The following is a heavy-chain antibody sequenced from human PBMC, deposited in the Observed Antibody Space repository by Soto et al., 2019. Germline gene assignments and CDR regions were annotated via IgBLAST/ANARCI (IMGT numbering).Heavy chain of an antibody. V-gene: IGHV3-48*02. Sequence: GGSLRLSCAASGFTFSSYSMNWVRQAPGKGLEWVSYISSSSSTIYYADSVKGRFTISRDNAKNSLYLQMNSLRDEDTAVYYCARAGGYVDSYLSGFNYWGQGALVTVSS. CDR1: GFTFSSYS. J-gene: IGHJ4*02. D-gene: IGHD3-10*01. CDR3: ARAGGYVDSYLSGFNY. CDR2: ISSSSSTI.